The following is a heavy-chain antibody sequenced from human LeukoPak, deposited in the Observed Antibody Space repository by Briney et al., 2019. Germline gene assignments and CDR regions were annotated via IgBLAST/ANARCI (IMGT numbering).Heavy chain of an antibody. V-gene: IGHV1-69*13. D-gene: IGHD3-22*01. Sequence: GASVKVSCKASGGTFSSYAISWVRQAPGQGLEWVGGIIPIFGTANYAQKFQGRVTITADESTSTAYMELSSLSSEDTAVYYCARDSIRSSGCTANWFDPWGQGTLVTVSS. J-gene: IGHJ5*02. CDR1: GGTFSSYA. CDR3: ARDSIRSSGCTANWFDP. CDR2: IIPIFGTA.